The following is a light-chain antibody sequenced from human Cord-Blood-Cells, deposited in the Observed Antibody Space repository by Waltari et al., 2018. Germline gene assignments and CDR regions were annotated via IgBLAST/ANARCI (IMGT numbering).Light chain of an antibody. CDR1: QGISSY. J-gene: IGKJ1*01. CDR3: QQYYSYPWT. Sequence: AIRMTQSPYPLSASTGDRVTIPCRARQGISSYLAWYQQKPGKAPKLLIYAASTLQSGVPSRFSGSGSGTDFTLTISCLQSEDFATYYCQQYYSYPWTFGQGTKVEIK. V-gene: IGKV1-8*01. CDR2: AAS.